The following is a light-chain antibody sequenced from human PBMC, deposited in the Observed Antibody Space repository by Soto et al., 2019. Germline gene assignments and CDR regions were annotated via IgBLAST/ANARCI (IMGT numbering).Light chain of an antibody. CDR1: SSDVGGYNY. Sequence: QSVLTQPASVSGSPGQSITISCTGTSSDVGGYNYVSWYQHHPGKAPKLMIYDVSNRPSGVSNRFSGSKSGNTASLIISGLQAEDEADYYCSSYTSSSTLSTDVFGTGTKLTVL. V-gene: IGLV2-14*03. CDR3: SSYTSSSTLSTDV. J-gene: IGLJ1*01. CDR2: DVS.